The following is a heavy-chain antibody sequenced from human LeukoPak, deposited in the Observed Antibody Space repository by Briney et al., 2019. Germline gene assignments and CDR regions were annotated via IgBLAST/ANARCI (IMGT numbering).Heavy chain of an antibody. D-gene: IGHD2-15*01. CDR1: GFTFSSYG. Sequence: PGRSLRLSCAASGFTFSSYGMHWARQAPGKGLEWVAVISYDGSNKYYAGSVKGRFTISRDNSMNTLYLQMNSLRAEDTAVYYCAKDLEGSPPLPFDPWGQGTLVTVSS. CDR2: ISYDGSNK. V-gene: IGHV3-30*18. J-gene: IGHJ5*02. CDR3: AKDLEGSPPLPFDP.